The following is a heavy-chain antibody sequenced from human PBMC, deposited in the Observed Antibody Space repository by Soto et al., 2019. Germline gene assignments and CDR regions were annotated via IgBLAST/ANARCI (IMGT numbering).Heavy chain of an antibody. CDR1: GGSIISSSYY. CDR3: ARHFLVSHGMDV. D-gene: IGHD3-3*01. CDR2: IYYSGST. Sequence: PSEALSLKCTVSGGSIISSSYYWGWIRQPPGKGLEWIGSIYYSGSTYYNPSLKSRVTISVDTSKNQFSLKLSSVTAADTAVYYCARHFLVSHGMDVWGQGTTVTVSS. V-gene: IGHV4-39*01. J-gene: IGHJ6*02.